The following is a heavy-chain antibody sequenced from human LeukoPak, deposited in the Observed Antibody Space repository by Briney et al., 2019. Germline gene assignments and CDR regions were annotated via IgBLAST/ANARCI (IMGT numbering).Heavy chain of an antibody. J-gene: IGHJ6*03. CDR3: AKPARPYYYMDV. CDR2: IYYSGST. D-gene: IGHD6-6*01. Sequence: SETLSLTCTVSGGSISSYYWSWIRQPPGKGLEWIGYIYYSGSTNYNPSLKSRVTISVDTSKNQFSLKLSSVTAADTAVYYCAKPARPYYYMDVWGKGTTVTVSS. V-gene: IGHV4-59*01. CDR1: GGSISSYY.